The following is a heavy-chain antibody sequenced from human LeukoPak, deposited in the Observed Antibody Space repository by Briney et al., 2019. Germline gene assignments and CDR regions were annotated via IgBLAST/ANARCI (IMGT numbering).Heavy chain of an antibody. CDR1: GFTFSSYA. Sequence: GGSLRLSCAASGFTFSSYAMSWVRQAPGRGLEWVSAISGSGGSTYYADSVKGRFTISRDNSKNTLYLQMNSLRAEDTAVYYCAKDNDILTGRDYWGQGTLVTVSS. J-gene: IGHJ4*02. CDR3: AKDNDILTGRDY. D-gene: IGHD3-9*01. CDR2: ISGSGGST. V-gene: IGHV3-23*01.